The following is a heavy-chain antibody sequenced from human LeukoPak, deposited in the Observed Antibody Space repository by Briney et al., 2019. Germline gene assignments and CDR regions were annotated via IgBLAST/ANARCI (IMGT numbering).Heavy chain of an antibody. V-gene: IGHV1-2*02. D-gene: IGHD3-16*01. Sequence: ASVKVSCKASGYTFTGYYIHWVRQAPGQGLEWMGWINPNSGDTNYAQKFQGRVTMTRDTSINTVYMELSRLRSDDTAVFYCARDYQAGGDSWGQGTLVTVSS. CDR1: GYTFTGYY. CDR3: ARDYQAGGDS. J-gene: IGHJ4*02. CDR2: INPNSGDT.